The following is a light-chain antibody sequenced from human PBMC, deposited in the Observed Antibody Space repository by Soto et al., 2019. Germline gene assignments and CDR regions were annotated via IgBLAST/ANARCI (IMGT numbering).Light chain of an antibody. J-gene: IGLJ2*01. CDR2: ENN. CDR3: GTWDSSLRGVV. V-gene: IGLV1-51*02. CDR1: SSNIGNNY. Sequence: QSVLTQPPSVSAAPGQKVTISCSGSSSNIGNNYVSWYQQLPGTAPKLLIYENNKRPSGIPDRFSGSKSGTSATLGITGLQTGDEADYYCGTWDSSLRGVVFGGGTQLTVL.